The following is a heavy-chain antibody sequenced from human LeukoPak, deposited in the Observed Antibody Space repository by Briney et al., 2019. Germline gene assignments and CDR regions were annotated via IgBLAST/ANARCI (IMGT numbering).Heavy chain of an antibody. CDR1: GFTFSSYA. V-gene: IGHV3-23*01. J-gene: IGHJ4*02. D-gene: IGHD3-16*01. CDR3: ALWGNLDY. CDR2: ISGSGGST. Sequence: GGSLRLSCAASGFTFSSYAMSWVRQAPGKVLEWVSAISGSGGSTYYADSVKGRFTISSDNSNNTLYLQMNSLRAEDTAVYYCALWGNLDYWGQGTLVTVSS.